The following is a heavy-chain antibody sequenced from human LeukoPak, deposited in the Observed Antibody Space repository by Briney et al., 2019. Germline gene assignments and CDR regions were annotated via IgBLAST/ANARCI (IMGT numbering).Heavy chain of an antibody. CDR3: AREIFPITMIVVVQYNWFDP. CDR1: GYTFTGYY. D-gene: IGHD3-22*01. CDR2: INPNSGGT. J-gene: IGHJ5*02. Sequence: ASLKVSCKASGYTFTGYYMHWVRQAPGQGLEWMGWINPNSGGTNYAQKFQGRVTMTRDTSISTAYMEMSRLRSDATAVYYCAREIFPITMIVVVQYNWFDPWGQGTLVTVSS. V-gene: IGHV1-2*02.